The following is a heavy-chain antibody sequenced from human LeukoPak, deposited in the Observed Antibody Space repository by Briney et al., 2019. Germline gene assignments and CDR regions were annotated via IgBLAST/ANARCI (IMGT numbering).Heavy chain of an antibody. Sequence: QPGESLRLSCAASGFSFSNYAMYWVRQAPGKGLEWVSSIDASGGSAHYTDSVKGRFTIFRDNSKNTVYLQMNSLRAEDTAVYYCGKTTVGYSSGRYPGWPVDYWGQGTLVTVSS. J-gene: IGHJ4*02. CDR1: GFSFSNYA. D-gene: IGHD6-19*01. CDR3: GKTTVGYSSGRYPGWPVDY. V-gene: IGHV3-23*01. CDR2: IDASGGSA.